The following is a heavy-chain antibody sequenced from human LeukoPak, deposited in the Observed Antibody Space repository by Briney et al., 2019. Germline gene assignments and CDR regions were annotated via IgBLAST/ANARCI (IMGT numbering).Heavy chain of an antibody. CDR2: IKEDGSEK. V-gene: IGHV3-7*03. CDR1: GFSFSGYW. Sequence: GGSLRLSCAASGFSFSGYWMTWVRQAPGKGLEWVANIKEDGSEKYYADFVKGRFTISRDNAKNSLDLQTNSLRAEDTAVYYCAGRGSTDYWGQGTLVTVSS. D-gene: IGHD1-26*01. CDR3: AGRGSTDY. J-gene: IGHJ4*02.